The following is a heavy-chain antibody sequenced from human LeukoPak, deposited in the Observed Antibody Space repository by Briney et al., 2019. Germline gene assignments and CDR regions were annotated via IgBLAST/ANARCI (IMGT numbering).Heavy chain of an antibody. V-gene: IGHV3-23*01. Sequence: PGGSLRLSCAASGFTFSNYAMSWVRQAPGKGLEWVSTISGSGGNTYYADSVKGRFFISRDNSKNTLYLQMNTLGAEDTALYSCAKDWRVNDSNGYPDYWGQGTLVTVSS. CDR1: GFTFSNYA. CDR2: ISGSGGNT. D-gene: IGHD3-22*01. J-gene: IGHJ4*02. CDR3: AKDWRVNDSNGYPDY.